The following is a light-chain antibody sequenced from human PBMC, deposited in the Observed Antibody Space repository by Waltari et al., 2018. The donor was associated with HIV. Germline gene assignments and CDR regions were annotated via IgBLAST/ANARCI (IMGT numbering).Light chain of an antibody. CDR2: WAS. J-gene: IGKJ3*01. V-gene: IGKV4-1*01. CDR1: HNVLFSPNNRNH. CDR3: QQYYSTPWN. Sequence: DIVMTQSPDSLALPLGERATIYCTSSHNVLFSPNNRNHLAWYQQKPGQPPRLLIYWASARESGVPDRFSGSGSGTDFTLTISSLQAEDVAVYYCQQYYSTPWNFGPGTRVDIK.